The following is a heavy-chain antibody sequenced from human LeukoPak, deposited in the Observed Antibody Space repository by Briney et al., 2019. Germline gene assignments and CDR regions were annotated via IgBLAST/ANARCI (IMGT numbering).Heavy chain of an antibody. Sequence: TSETLSLTCTVSGGSISSFYWSWIRQPPGKGLEWIGYISYIGSTNYNPSLKSRVTISVDTSKNQFSLKLSSVTAADTAVYYCARHGNHVGGIQLWLSLDYWGQGTLVTVSS. CDR2: ISYIGST. D-gene: IGHD5-18*01. V-gene: IGHV4-59*08. CDR3: ARHGNHVGGIQLWLSLDY. CDR1: GGSISSFY. J-gene: IGHJ4*02.